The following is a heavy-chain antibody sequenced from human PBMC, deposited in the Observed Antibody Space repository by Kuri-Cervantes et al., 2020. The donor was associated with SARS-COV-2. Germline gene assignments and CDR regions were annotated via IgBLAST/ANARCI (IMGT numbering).Heavy chain of an antibody. Sequence: ASVKVSCKASGYTFTGYYMHWVRQAPGQGLEWMGSINTYNGNTNYAQIIQGRVTMTTDTSTNTAYMELRSLRSFDTAVYYCARSHSLYGGNSSPWDYWGQGTLVTVSS. CDR2: INTYNGNT. J-gene: IGHJ4*02. V-gene: IGHV1-18*04. CDR3: ARSHSLYGGNSSPWDY. D-gene: IGHD4-23*01. CDR1: GYTFTGYY.